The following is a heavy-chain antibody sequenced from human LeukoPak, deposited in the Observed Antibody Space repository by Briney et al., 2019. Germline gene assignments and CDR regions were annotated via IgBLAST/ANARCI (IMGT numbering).Heavy chain of an antibody. V-gene: IGHV3-23*01. J-gene: IGHJ4*02. CDR3: AKSIYFDF. CDR2: ISSSGGST. CDR1: GFTFNSYA. Sequence: GGSLRLSCAASGFTFNSYAMGWVRQAPGKGLEWVSAISSSGGSTYYADFVKGRFTISRDNSKNTLYLQMNSLRAEDTAVYYCAKSIYFDFWGQGTLVTVSS.